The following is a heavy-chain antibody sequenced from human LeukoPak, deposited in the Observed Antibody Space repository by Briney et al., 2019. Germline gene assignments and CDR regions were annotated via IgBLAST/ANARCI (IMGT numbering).Heavy chain of an antibody. J-gene: IGHJ5*02. Sequence: ASVNVSCKASGYTFTSYGCSWVRQAPGQGLEWMGWINAYNGNTNYAQKLQGRVNMTTDTSTSTAYMELRSLRSDDTAVYYCARDRPQEQQLGNWLDPWRQGTLVTVSS. V-gene: IGHV1-18*01. CDR1: GYTFTSYG. CDR3: ARDRPQEQQLGNWLDP. D-gene: IGHD6-13*01. CDR2: INAYNGNT.